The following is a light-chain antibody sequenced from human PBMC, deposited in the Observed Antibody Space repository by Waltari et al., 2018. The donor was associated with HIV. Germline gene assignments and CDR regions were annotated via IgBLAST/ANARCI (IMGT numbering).Light chain of an antibody. CDR3: SSYADYTTPLV. CDR2: EVN. V-gene: IGLV2-23*02. J-gene: IGLJ3*02. Sequence: QSALAQPASVSGSPGQSITISCSGTSSDIGTYDFVSWYQQPPGKAPTVIIYEVNQRPSGVSGRYSGSKSGNTASLTISGLQPEDEADYYCSSYADYTTPLVFGGGTKLTVL. CDR1: SSDIGTYDF.